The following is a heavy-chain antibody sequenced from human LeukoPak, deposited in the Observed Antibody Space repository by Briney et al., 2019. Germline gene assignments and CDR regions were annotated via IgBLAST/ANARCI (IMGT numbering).Heavy chain of an antibody. CDR2: INPSGVST. Sequence: ASVKDSCKASVYTFTSNYMRWGRQAPGQGLERMGIINPSGVSTSYTQKFQSTVTMTRDTSTSTVYMELSSLRSEGTAVYDCARDSYYDGSSHTWFDPWGQGTLVTVSS. J-gene: IGHJ5*02. V-gene: IGHV1-46*01. CDR3: ARDSYYDGSSHTWFDP. CDR1: VYTFTSNY. D-gene: IGHD3-22*01.